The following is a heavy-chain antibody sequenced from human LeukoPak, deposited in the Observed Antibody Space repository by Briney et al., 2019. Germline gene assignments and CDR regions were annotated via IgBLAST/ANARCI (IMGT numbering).Heavy chain of an antibody. D-gene: IGHD3-22*01. CDR3: AVGYYYDSSGYYH. V-gene: IGHV4-31*03. CDR1: GGSISSGGYY. J-gene: IGHJ5*02. CDR2: IYYSGST. Sequence: SETLSHTCTVSGGSISSGGYYWSWIRQHPGKGLEWIGYIYYSGSTYYNPSLKSRVTISVDTSKNQFSLKLSSVTAADTAVYYCAVGYYYDSSGYYHWGQGTLVTVSS.